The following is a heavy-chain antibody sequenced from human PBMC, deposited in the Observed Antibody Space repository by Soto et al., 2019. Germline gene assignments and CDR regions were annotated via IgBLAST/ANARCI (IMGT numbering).Heavy chain of an antibody. V-gene: IGHV3-53*02. CDR3: ASRFSSSWCALDY. CDR1: GFTVSGNF. D-gene: IGHD6-13*01. Sequence: DVQLVETGGGLIQPGGSLRLSCAASGFTVSGNFMSWVRQAPGKGLEWVSIIYTGDTTYYADSVKGRFTISRDNSKNTLYLQMNSLRAEDSAVYYCASRFSSSWCALDYWGRGTLVTVSS. CDR2: IYTGDTT. J-gene: IGHJ4*02.